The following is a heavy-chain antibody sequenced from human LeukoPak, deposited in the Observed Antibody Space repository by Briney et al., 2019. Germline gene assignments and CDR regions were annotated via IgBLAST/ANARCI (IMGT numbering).Heavy chain of an antibody. CDR2: MYYSGST. CDR1: GGSISSGGYS. J-gene: IGHJ4*02. Sequence: SETLSLTCAVSGGSISSGGYSWSWIRRPPGEGLEWIGYMYYSGSTYYNPSLKSPVTISLDTSKNQFSLKLSSVTAADTAVYYCAKALYGDYVDYWGQGTLVTVSS. CDR3: AKALYGDYVDY. V-gene: IGHV4-30-4*07. D-gene: IGHD4-17*01.